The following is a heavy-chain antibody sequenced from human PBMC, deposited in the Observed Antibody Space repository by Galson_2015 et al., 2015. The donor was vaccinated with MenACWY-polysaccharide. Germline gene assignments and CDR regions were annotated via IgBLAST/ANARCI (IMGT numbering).Heavy chain of an antibody. CDR3: ARTYCDRTTCYGLDV. J-gene: IGHJ6*02. D-gene: IGHD2-2*01. Sequence: FNSYTMSWVRQAPGKGLEWVGRLKSKPAGGTTYYSDSVKGRFTISRDNSENTLYLQMNSLRAEDTAVYYCARTYCDRTTCYGLDVWGQGTTVTVSS. CDR1: FNSYT. V-gene: IGHV3-23*01. CDR2: LKSKPAGGTT.